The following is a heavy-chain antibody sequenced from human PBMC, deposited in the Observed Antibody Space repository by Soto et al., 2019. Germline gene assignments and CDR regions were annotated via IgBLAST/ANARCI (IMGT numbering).Heavy chain of an antibody. CDR2: ITGSGSST. CDR1: GFTFSTYA. Sequence: EVQLLDSGGGLVQPGGSLRLSCAASGFTFSTYAMSWVRQAPGKGLEWVSTITGSGSSTYYADYVKGRFTISRDNAKNKLSLQMKSRRAEDTAVYYCAKELYGDYGGVYYWGQGNLVNVSS. J-gene: IGHJ4*02. V-gene: IGHV3-23*01. CDR3: AKELYGDYGGVYY. D-gene: IGHD4-17*01.